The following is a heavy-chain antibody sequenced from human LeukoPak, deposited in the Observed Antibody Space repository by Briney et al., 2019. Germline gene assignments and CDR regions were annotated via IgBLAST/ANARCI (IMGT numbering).Heavy chain of an antibody. J-gene: IGHJ3*02. CDR3: ARDRDMIVVVITSDAFDI. Sequence: GASVKVSCKASGYTFTSYGISWVRQAPGQGLEWMGWISAYNGNTNYAQKLQGRVTMTTDTSTSTAYMELRSLRSDDTAVYYCARDRDMIVVVITSDAFDIWGQGTMVTVSS. V-gene: IGHV1-18*01. CDR1: GYTFTSYG. CDR2: ISAYNGNT. D-gene: IGHD3-22*01.